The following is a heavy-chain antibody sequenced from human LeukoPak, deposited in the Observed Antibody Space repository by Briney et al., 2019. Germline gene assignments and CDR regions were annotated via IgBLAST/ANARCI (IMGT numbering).Heavy chain of an antibody. Sequence: PGGSLRLSCAASGFTFSSYWMHRVRQAPGKGLVWVSRINSDGSSTSYADSVKGRFTISRDNAKNTLYLQMNSLRAEDTAVYYCARDIGDGNDAFDIWGQGTMVTVSS. J-gene: IGHJ3*02. D-gene: IGHD5-24*01. V-gene: IGHV3-74*01. CDR2: INSDGSST. CDR3: ARDIGDGNDAFDI. CDR1: GFTFSSYW.